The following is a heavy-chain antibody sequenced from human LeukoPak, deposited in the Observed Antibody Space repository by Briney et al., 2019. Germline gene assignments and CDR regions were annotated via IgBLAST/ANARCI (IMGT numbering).Heavy chain of an antibody. CDR3: ASSTYSGSHWDAFNI. CDR1: GFSLSSYW. CDR2: IDSFGSSA. D-gene: IGHD1-26*01. Sequence: PGGSLRLSCAASGFSLSSYWMHWVRQAPGKGLVWVSRIDSFGSSATYADSVKGRFTVSRDNAKNTLYLQMNSLRAEDAAVYYCASSTYSGSHWDAFNIWGQGTMVTVSS. V-gene: IGHV3-74*03. J-gene: IGHJ3*02.